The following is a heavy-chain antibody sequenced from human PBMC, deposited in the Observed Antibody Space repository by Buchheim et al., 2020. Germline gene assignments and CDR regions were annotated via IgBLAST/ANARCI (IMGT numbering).Heavy chain of an antibody. CDR2: IQSNIDGGTT. CDR1: GFIFSNVW. CDR3: TGAAIQLYYYGMDV. Sequence: EVQLVESGGSLVKPGGSLRLSCAASGFIFSNVWMSWLRQAPEKGLEWVGRIQSNIDGGTTHYAAPVKGRFTISRDDSKNTLYLQMNSLKTEDTAVYYCTGAAIQLYYYGMDVWGQGTT. V-gene: IGHV3-15*01. D-gene: IGHD2-2*02. J-gene: IGHJ6*02.